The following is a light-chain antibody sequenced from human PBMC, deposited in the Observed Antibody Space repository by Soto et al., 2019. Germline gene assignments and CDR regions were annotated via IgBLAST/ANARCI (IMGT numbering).Light chain of an antibody. Sequence: DIQMTQSPSTLSASVGDRVTITCRASQSISSWLAWYQQKPGKAPKLLIYDASSLESGVPSRFSGSGSGTEFTLTISSLQLDDFATYYCQQYNSYWTFGQGTKVEI. V-gene: IGKV1-5*01. CDR2: DAS. CDR3: QQYNSYWT. CDR1: QSISSW. J-gene: IGKJ1*01.